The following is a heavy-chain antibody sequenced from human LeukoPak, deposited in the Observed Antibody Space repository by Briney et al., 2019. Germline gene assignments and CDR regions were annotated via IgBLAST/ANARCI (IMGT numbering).Heavy chain of an antibody. Sequence: PGGSLRLSCTASGFTFGDYAMSWFRQAPGKGLVWVSRINGDGRSTTYADSAKGRFTISRDNAKNTLYLQMNSLRVEDTAVYYCARGFDYYDSTGSGYWGQGTLVTVSS. D-gene: IGHD3-22*01. CDR1: GFTFGDYA. J-gene: IGHJ4*02. CDR2: INGDGRST. CDR3: ARGFDYYDSTGSGY. V-gene: IGHV3-74*01.